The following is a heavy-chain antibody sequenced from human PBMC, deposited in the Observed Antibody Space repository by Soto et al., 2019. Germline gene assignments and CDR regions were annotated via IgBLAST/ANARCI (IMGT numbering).Heavy chain of an antibody. Sequence: QVQLVESGGGVVQPGRSLRLSCAASGFTFSSYGMHWVRQAPGKELEWVSFISYDGSNKYYADSVKGRFTISRDNSKNTLYLQMNSLRAEATAVYYCAKAMGGYYYDSSGYSSYYGMDVWGQGTTVTVSS. D-gene: IGHD3-22*01. CDR2: ISYDGSNK. CDR3: AKAMGGYYYDSSGYSSYYGMDV. CDR1: GFTFSSYG. V-gene: IGHV3-30*18. J-gene: IGHJ6*02.